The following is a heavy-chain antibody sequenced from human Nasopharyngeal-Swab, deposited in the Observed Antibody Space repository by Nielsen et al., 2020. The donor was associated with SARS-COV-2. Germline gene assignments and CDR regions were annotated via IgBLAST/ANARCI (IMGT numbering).Heavy chain of an antibody. CDR2: ISYDGSNK. Sequence: WIRQPPGKGLEWVAVISYDGSNKYYADSVKGRFTISRDNSKNTLYPQMNSLRAEDTAVYYCARDLGSTFYYFDYWGQGTLVTVSS. J-gene: IGHJ4*02. CDR3: ARDLGSTFYYFDY. D-gene: IGHD3-10*01. V-gene: IGHV3-30-3*01.